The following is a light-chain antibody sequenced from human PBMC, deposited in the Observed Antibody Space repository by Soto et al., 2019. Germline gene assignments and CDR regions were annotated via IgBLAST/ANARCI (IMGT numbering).Light chain of an antibody. V-gene: IGLV2-14*01. CDR2: EVS. Sequence: QSALTQPASVSGSPGQLITISCTGTSSDVGAYNYVSWYQHHPGKAPKLVVYEVSNRPSGVSNRFSGSKSGNTASLTISGLQTEDEADYYCSSYTRTDTRVFGGGTKLTVL. J-gene: IGLJ2*01. CDR1: SSDVGAYNY. CDR3: SSYTRTDTRV.